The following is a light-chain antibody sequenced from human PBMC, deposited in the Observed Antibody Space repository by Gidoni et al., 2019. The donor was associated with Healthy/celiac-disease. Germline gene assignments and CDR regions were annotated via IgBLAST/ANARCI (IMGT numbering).Light chain of an antibody. CDR1: SGSIASNY. CDR3: QSYDSSNWV. V-gene: IGLV6-57*02. Sequence: NFMLTQPHSVSESPGKTVTISCTGSSGSIASNYVQWYQQRPGSAPTTVIYEDNQRPSGVPDRFSGSIDSSSISASLTISGLKTEDEADYYCQSYDSSNWVFGGGTKLTVL. CDR2: EDN. J-gene: IGLJ3*02.